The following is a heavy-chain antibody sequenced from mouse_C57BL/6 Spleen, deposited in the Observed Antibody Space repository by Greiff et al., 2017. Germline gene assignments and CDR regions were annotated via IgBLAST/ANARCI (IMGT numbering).Heavy chain of an antibody. CDR2: IRSKSNNYAT. Sequence: EVQGVESGGGLVQPKGSLQLSCAASGFSFNTYAMNWVRQAPGKGLEWVARIRSKSNNYATYYADSVKDRFTISRDDSESMLYLQMNNLKTEDTAMYYCVRPYYGSSYGFAYWGQGTLVTVSA. D-gene: IGHD1-1*01. J-gene: IGHJ3*01. CDR1: GFSFNTYA. CDR3: VRPYYGSSYGFAY. V-gene: IGHV10-1*01.